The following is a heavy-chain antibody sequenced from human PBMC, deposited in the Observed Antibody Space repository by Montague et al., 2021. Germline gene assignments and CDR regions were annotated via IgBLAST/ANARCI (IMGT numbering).Heavy chain of an antibody. CDR2: IYYSGST. Sequence: SETLSLTCTVSGGSISSSSYYWGWIRQPPGKGLEWIGSIYYSGSTYYNPSLKSRVTISVDTAKNQFSLKLSSVTAADTAVYYCASSSRGGWIQSYFDYWGQGTLVTVSS. J-gene: IGHJ4*02. CDR1: GGSISSSSYY. D-gene: IGHD5-24*01. CDR3: ASSSRGGWIQSYFDY. V-gene: IGHV4-39*01.